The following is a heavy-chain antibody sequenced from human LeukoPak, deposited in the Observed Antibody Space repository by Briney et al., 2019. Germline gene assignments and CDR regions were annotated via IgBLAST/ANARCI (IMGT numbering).Heavy chain of an antibody. CDR1: GFIVSSNY. V-gene: IGHV3-53*01. CDR2: IYSGGST. Sequence: GGSQRLSCAASGFIVSSNYMSWVRQAPGKGLEWVSVIYSGGSTYYADSVKGRFTISRDNSKNTLYLQMNSLRAEDTAVYYCARAIGSSWLQYYFDYWGQGTLVTVSS. D-gene: IGHD6-13*01. J-gene: IGHJ4*02. CDR3: ARAIGSSWLQYYFDY.